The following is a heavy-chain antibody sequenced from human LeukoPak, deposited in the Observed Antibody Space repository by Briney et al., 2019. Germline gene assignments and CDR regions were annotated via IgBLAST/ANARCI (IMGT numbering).Heavy chain of an antibody. CDR3: ARTRGSGSYYSTPYYFDY. J-gene: IGHJ4*02. Sequence: SETLSLTCAVYGGSFSGYYWSWIRQPPGKGLEWIGEINHSGSTNYNPSLKSRVTISETSKNQLSLKLSSVTAADTAVYYCARTRGSGSYYSTPYYFDYWGQGTLVTVSS. CDR1: GGSFSGYY. D-gene: IGHD3-10*01. CDR2: INHSGST. V-gene: IGHV4-34*01.